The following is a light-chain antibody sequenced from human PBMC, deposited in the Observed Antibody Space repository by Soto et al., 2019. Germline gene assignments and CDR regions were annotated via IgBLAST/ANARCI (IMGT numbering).Light chain of an antibody. CDR1: SSDVGGYNY. J-gene: IGLJ1*01. CDR2: DVS. V-gene: IGLV2-14*01. CDR3: GSYTSSSTLYV. Sequence: QSVLTQPTSVSGSPGQSITISCTGTSSDVGGYNYVSWYQQHPGKAPKLMIYDVSNRPSGVSNRFSGSKSGNTASLTISGLQAEDEADYYCGSYTSSSTLYVFGTGTKV.